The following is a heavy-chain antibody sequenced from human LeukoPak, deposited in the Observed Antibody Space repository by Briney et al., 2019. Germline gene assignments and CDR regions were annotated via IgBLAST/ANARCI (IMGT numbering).Heavy chain of an antibody. J-gene: IGHJ3*02. D-gene: IGHD6-6*01. CDR1: GGSISSSNW. V-gene: IGHV4-4*02. CDR2: IYHSGST. Sequence: SETLSLTCAVSGGSISSSNWWSWVRQPPGKGLEWIGEIYHSGSTNYNPSLKSRVTISVDKSKNQFSLKLSSVTAADTAVYYCARDSSSSTRDAFDIWGQGTMVTVSS. CDR3: ARDSSSSTRDAFDI.